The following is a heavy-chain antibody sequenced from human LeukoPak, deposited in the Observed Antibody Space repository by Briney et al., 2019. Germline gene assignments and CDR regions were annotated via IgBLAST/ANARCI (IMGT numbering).Heavy chain of an antibody. J-gene: IGHJ4*02. CDR2: INPSGGST. CDR3: ARSQGGAFSYGTAY. V-gene: IGHV1-46*01. CDR1: GYTFTNYY. Sequence: ASVKVSCKASGYTFTNYYMQWVRQAPGQGLEWIGIINPSGGSTSYAQKFQGRVSMTRDTSTSTVYMELSSLRSEDTAVYYCARSQGGAFSYGTAYWGQGTLVTVSS. D-gene: IGHD5-18*01.